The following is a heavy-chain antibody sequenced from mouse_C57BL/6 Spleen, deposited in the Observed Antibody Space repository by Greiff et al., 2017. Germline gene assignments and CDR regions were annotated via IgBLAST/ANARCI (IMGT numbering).Heavy chain of an antibody. CDR1: GYTFTSYW. D-gene: IGHD2-1*01. CDR3: TRGNSRFAY. Sequence: QVQLQQSGAELAKPGASVKLSCKASGYTFTSYWMHWVKQRPGQGLEWIGKIHPSSGYTQYNPKFKDKATLTADKSSSTAYMQLSSLTSAHSAVYDSTRGNSRFAYGGQGTLVTDSA. J-gene: IGHJ3*01. V-gene: IGHV1-7*01. CDR2: IHPSSGYT.